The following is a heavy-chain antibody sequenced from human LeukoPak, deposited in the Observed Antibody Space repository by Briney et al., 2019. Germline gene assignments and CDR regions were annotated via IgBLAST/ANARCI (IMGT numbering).Heavy chain of an antibody. CDR2: ISSSSSYI. J-gene: IGHJ6*02. CDR3: ARDRSNGMDV. Sequence: GGSLRLSCAASGFTFSSYSMNWVRQAPGKGLEWVSSISSSSSYIYYADSVKGRFAISRDNAKNSLYLQMNSLRAEDTAVYYCARDRSNGMDVWGQGTTVTVSS. V-gene: IGHV3-21*01. CDR1: GFTFSSYS.